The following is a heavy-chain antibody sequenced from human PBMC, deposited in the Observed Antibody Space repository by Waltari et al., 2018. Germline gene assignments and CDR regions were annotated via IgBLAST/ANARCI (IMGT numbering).Heavy chain of an antibody. CDR1: GFTFSSYW. J-gene: IGHJ5*02. CDR2: RKQDGSEK. V-gene: IGHV3-7*01. Sequence: EVQLVESGGGLVQPGGSLRLSCAASGFTFSSYWMSWVRQAPGKGLEWVANRKQDGSEKYYVDPVKGRFTISRDNAKNSLYLQMNSLRAEDTAVYYCARYYYDSSGWFDPWGQGTLVTVSS. D-gene: IGHD3-22*01. CDR3: ARYYYDSSGWFDP.